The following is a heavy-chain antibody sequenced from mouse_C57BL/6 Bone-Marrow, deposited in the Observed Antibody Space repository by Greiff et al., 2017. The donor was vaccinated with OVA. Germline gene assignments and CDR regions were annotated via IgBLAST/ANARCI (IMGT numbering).Heavy chain of an antibody. J-gene: IGHJ4*01. CDR3: SEDSADYDCAWGVYEGYYYAVDY. Sequence: VQLVESGPELARPWASVKISCQAFYTFSRRVHFAIRDTNYWMQWVKQRPGQGLEWIGAIYPGNGGTCYNPKFKGKATLTADKSSSTAYMQLSSLTSEDSADYDCAWGVYEGYYYAVDYWGQGTSVTVSA. CDR1: YTFSRRVH. D-gene: IGHD2-3*01. V-gene: IGHV1-87*01. CDR2: GQGLEWIG.